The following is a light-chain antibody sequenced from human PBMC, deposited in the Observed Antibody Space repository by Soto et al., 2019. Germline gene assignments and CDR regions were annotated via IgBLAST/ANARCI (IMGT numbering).Light chain of an antibody. CDR1: QSVGNN. Sequence: EIVLTQSPATLSVSPGDRATLSCRASQSVGNNFAWYQQKPGQAPRLLIFATSTRATGVPARFSGSGSGTEFTLTISSLQSEDFAGYYCQPYGDWPLTVGGGAKVEIE. CDR3: QPYGDWPLT. J-gene: IGKJ4*01. CDR2: ATS. V-gene: IGKV3-15*01.